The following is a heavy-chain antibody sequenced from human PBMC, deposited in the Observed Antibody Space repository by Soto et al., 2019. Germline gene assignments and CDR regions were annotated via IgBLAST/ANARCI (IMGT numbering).Heavy chain of an antibody. CDR1: GHTFTSYD. D-gene: IGHD3-3*01. J-gene: IGHJ5*02. V-gene: IGHV1-8*01. CDR3: ARKDYDFWSGPYNWFDP. CDR2: MNPNSGNT. Sequence: GASVKVSCKASGHTFTSYDINWVRQATGQGLEWMGWMNPNSGNTGYAQKFQGRVTMTRNTSISTAYMELSSLRSEDTAVYYCARKDYDFWSGPYNWFDPWGQGTLVTVSS.